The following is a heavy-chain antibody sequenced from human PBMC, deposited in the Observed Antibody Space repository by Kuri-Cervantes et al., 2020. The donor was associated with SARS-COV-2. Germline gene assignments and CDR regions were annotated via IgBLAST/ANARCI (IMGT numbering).Heavy chain of an antibody. CDR1: GFTFSSYG. CDR2: ISYDGSNK. D-gene: IGHD1-26*01. Sequence: GGSLRLSCAASGFTFSSYGMHWVRQAPGKGLEWVAVISYDGSNKYYADSVKGRFTISRDNAKNSLYLQMNSLRAEDTAVYYCARDSRGRWELLSYYYGMDVWGQGTTVTVSS. CDR3: ARDSRGRWELLSYYYGMDV. J-gene: IGHJ6*02. V-gene: IGHV3-33*05.